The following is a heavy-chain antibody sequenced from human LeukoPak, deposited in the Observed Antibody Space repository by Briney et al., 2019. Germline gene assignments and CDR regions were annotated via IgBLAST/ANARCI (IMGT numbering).Heavy chain of an antibody. V-gene: IGHV1-2*02. D-gene: IGHD2-21*02. CDR3: ARVECGGDCYSSSGWFDP. CDR2: INPNSGGT. CDR1: GYTFTGYY. Sequence: ASVKVSCKASGYTFTGYYMHWVRQAPGQGLEWMGWINPNSGGTNYAQKFQGRLTMTRDTSISTAYMELSRLRSDDTAVYYCARVECGGDCYSSSGWFDPWGQGTLVTVSS. J-gene: IGHJ5*02.